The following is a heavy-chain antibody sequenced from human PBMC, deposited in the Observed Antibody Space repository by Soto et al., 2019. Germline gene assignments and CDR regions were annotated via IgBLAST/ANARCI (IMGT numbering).Heavy chain of an antibody. CDR1: GGSISSSSYY. CDR2: IYYSGST. Sequence: QLQLQGSGPGLVKPSETLSLTCTVSGGSISSSSYYWGWIRQPPGKGLEWIGSIYYSGSTYYNPSLKSRVTISVDTSKNQFSLKLSSVTAADTAVYYCASEGVTSVMDVWGKGTTVTVSS. D-gene: IGHD2-21*02. CDR3: ASEGVTSVMDV. V-gene: IGHV4-39*01. J-gene: IGHJ6*03.